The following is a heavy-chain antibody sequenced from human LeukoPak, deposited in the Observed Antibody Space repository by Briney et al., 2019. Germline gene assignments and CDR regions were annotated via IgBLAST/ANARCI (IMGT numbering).Heavy chain of an antibody. V-gene: IGHV3-11*01. D-gene: IGHD2-2*01. CDR3: ARDHLGYCSSTSCLTRDWFDP. CDR2: ISSSGSTI. J-gene: IGHJ5*02. CDR1: GFTFSDYY. Sequence: KTGGSLRLSCAASGFTFSDYYVSWIRQAPGKGLEWVSYISSSGSTIYYADSVKGRFTISRDNAKNSLYLQMNSLRAEDTAVYYCARDHLGYCSSTSCLTRDWFDPWGQGTLVTVSS.